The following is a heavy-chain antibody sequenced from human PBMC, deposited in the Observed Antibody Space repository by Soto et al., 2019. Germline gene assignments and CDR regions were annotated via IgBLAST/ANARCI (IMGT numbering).Heavy chain of an antibody. V-gene: IGHV3-30-3*01. Sequence: GGSLRLSCAASGFTFSSYAMHWVRQAPGKGLEWVAVISYDGSNKYYADSVKGRFTISRDNSKNTLYLQMNSLRAEDTAVYYCASGRAGELLLWYYYYGMDVWGQGPTVTVSS. D-gene: IGHD1-26*01. J-gene: IGHJ6*02. CDR3: ASGRAGELLLWYYYYGMDV. CDR2: ISYDGSNK. CDR1: GFTFSSYA.